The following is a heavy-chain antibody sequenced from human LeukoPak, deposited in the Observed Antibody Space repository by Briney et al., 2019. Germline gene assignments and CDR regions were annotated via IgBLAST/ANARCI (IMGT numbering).Heavy chain of an antibody. CDR2: IYYSGST. Sequence: PSETLSLTCTVSGGSISRSSHYWGWIRQPPGKGLEWIGSIYYSGSTYYNPSLKSRVAISVDTSKNQFSLKLSSVTAADTAVYYCARRNGDLRAFDLWGQGTVVTVSS. J-gene: IGHJ3*01. CDR1: GGSISRSSHY. CDR3: ARRNGDLRAFDL. D-gene: IGHD4-17*01. V-gene: IGHV4-39*01.